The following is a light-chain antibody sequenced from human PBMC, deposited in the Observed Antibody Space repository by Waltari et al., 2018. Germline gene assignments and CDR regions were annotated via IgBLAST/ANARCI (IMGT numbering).Light chain of an antibody. CDR2: EYN. CDR3: QSYDDTNDVV. Sequence: NFVLTQPHSVSESPGKTVTISCIGSGGRIASNFVQWYQQRPGSAPTMVIHEYNRRPSGVPDRFSGSVDSSSNSASLTVSGLKTEDEAVYYCQSYDDTNDVVFGGGTKLTVL. V-gene: IGLV6-57*02. CDR1: GGRIASNF. J-gene: IGLJ2*01.